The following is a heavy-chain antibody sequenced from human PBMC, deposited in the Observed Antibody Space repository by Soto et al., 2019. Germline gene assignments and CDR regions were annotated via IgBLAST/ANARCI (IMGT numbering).Heavy chain of an antibody. J-gene: IGHJ4*02. CDR3: AKSLYYYDSSPLDH. D-gene: IGHD3-22*01. CDR2: TNSDGTDS. Sequence: LRLSCAAAGFDFEDYAMHWVRQVPGKGLEWVSLTNSDGTDSYYMDSVKGRFTISRDNAKSTLYLQMDRLRPEDTAMYFCAKSLYYYDSSPLDHWGQGTLVTVSS. V-gene: IGHV3-43D*04. CDR1: GFDFEDYA.